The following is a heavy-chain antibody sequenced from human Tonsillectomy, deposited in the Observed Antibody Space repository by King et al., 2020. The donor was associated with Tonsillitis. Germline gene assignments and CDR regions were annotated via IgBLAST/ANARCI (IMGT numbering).Heavy chain of an antibody. J-gene: IGHJ4*02. CDR1: GYTFTNYD. V-gene: IGHV1-8*01. Sequence: QLVQSGAEVKTPGASVKVSCKASGYTFTNYDLNWVRQATGQGLEWMGWTDPKNGNTDFAHRFQGRLTMTRNTSINTAYMVLSSLRSEDTAVYYCARRVGGTAHFDYWGQGTLVTVSS. D-gene: IGHD1-26*01. CDR2: TDPKNGNT. CDR3: ARRVGGTAHFDY.